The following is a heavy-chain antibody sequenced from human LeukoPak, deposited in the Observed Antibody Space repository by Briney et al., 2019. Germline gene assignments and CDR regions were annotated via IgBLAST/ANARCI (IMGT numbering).Heavy chain of an antibody. Sequence: SETLSLTCAVYGGSISGYYWSWIRQPPGKGLEWIGEINHSGSTNYNPSLKSRVTMSVDTSKNQFSLKLSSVTAADTAVYYCARDAASSVVPAAMSDYYYGMDVWGQGTTVTVSS. CDR1: GGSISGYY. J-gene: IGHJ6*02. D-gene: IGHD2-2*01. CDR2: INHSGST. V-gene: IGHV4-34*01. CDR3: ARDAASSVVPAAMSDYYYGMDV.